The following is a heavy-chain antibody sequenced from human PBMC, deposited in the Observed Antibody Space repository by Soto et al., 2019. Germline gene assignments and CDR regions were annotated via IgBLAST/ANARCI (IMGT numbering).Heavy chain of an antibody. D-gene: IGHD6-6*01. CDR2: GHFNERA. CDR3: SRHSGSSGGAFDI. V-gene: IGHV4-59*08. Sequence: PSEILSLTCTVSGYSVSRYYWSWVRQPPGKGPEWIGYGHFNERANYNPSLESRVTISLDTSKNQFCLKLTSVTAADSAMYYCSRHSGSSGGAFDIWGQGTMVTVS. J-gene: IGHJ3*02. CDR1: GYSVSRYY.